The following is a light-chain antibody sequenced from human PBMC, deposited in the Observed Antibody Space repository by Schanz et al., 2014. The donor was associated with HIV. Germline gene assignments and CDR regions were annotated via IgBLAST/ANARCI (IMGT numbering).Light chain of an antibody. V-gene: IGLV2-14*01. CDR1: SSDVGGYNY. CDR3: NSYRSGGTLYV. Sequence: QSALTQPASVSGSLGQSITISCTGSSSDVGGYNYVSWYQQYPGKAPKLLIYDVSNRPSGISNRFSGSKSGNTASLTISGLQAEDEADYYCNSYRSGGTLYVFRTGTKLTVL. CDR2: DVS. J-gene: IGLJ1*01.